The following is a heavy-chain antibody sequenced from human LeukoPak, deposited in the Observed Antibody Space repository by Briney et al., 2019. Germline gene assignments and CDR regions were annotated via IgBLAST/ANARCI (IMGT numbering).Heavy chain of an antibody. CDR2: ISAYNGNT. V-gene: IGHV1-18*01. Sequence: ASVKVSCKASGYTFTSYGISWVRQAPGQGLEWMGWISAYNGNTNYAQKLQGRVTMTTDTSTSPAYMELRSLRSGDTAVYYCARDRDAYREYYFDYWGQGTLVTVSS. J-gene: IGHJ4*02. CDR1: GYTFTSYG. D-gene: IGHD5-24*01. CDR3: ARDRDAYREYYFDY.